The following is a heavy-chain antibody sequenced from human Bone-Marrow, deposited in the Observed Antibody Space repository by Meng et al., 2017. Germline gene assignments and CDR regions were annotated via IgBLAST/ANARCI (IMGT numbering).Heavy chain of an antibody. CDR1: GGSFSGYY. V-gene: IGHV4-34*01. J-gene: IGHJ4*02. D-gene: IGHD2-21*01. CDR3: AREGRSHQVGVSVY. CDR2: INHSGST. Sequence: QVQLQQWGAGLVKPSETRSLTCAVDGGSFSGYYWSWIRQPPGKGLEWIGEINHSGSTNYNPSLKSRVTISVDTSKNQFSLKLSSVTAADTAVYYCAREGRSHQVGVSVYWGQGNLVTVSS.